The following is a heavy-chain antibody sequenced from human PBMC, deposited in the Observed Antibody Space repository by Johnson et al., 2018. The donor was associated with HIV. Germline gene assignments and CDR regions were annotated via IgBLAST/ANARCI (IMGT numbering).Heavy chain of an antibody. Sequence: VLLVESGGVVVQPGGSLRLSCAASGFTFDDYAMHWVRQAPWKGLEWVSLISWDGGSTYYADSVKGRFTISRDNSKNSLYLQMNSLRAEDTALYYCARERGSGSYYSAFDIWGQGTMVTVSS. CDR2: ISWDGGST. V-gene: IGHV3-43D*03. J-gene: IGHJ3*02. CDR3: ARERGSGSYYSAFDI. D-gene: IGHD1-26*01. CDR1: GFTFDDYA.